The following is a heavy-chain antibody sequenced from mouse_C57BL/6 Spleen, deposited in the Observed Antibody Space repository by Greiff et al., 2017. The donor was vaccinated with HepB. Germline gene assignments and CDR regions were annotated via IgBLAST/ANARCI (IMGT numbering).Heavy chain of an antibody. CDR2: IDPSDSYT. CDR3: ARITGGRGFDY. J-gene: IGHJ2*01. CDR1: GYTFTSYW. V-gene: IGHV1-69*01. D-gene: IGHD1-1*01. Sequence: VKLQQPGAELVMPGASVKLSCKASGYTFTSYWMHWVKQRPGQGLEWIGEIDPSDSYTNYNQKFKGKSTLTVDKSSSTAYMQLSSLTSEDSAVYYCARITGGRGFDYWGQGTTLTVSS.